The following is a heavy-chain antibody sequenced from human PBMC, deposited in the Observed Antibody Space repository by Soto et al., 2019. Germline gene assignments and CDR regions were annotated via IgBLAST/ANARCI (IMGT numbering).Heavy chain of an antibody. CDR1: GFSLSTSGVG. CDR3: ALGSQGLV. D-gene: IGHD3-10*01. Sequence: QITLKESGPTLVKPTQTLTLTCTFSGFSLSTSGVGVGWIRQPPGKALEWLALIYWDDDKRYSPSLKSRLTITKDPSKNQVVLTMTIMVPLDPATYYCALGSQGLVCGQGTLLTVSS. J-gene: IGHJ4*02. V-gene: IGHV2-5*02. CDR2: IYWDDDK.